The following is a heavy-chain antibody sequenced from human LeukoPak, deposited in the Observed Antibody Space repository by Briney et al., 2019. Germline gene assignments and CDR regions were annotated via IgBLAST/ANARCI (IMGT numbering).Heavy chain of an antibody. CDR1: GGSISSYY. CDR2: IYTSGST. CDR3: ARDGDSGSYIDY. V-gene: IGHV4-4*07. Sequence: SETLSLTCTVSGGSISSYYWSWIRQPAGKGLEWIGRIYTSGSTNYNPSLKSRVTMSVDTSKNQFSLKLSSMTAADTAVYYCARDGDSGSYIDYWGQGTLVTVSS. D-gene: IGHD1-26*01. J-gene: IGHJ4*02.